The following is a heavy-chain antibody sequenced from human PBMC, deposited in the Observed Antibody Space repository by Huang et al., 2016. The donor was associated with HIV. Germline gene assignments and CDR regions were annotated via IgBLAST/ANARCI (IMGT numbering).Heavy chain of an antibody. D-gene: IGHD6-19*01. Sequence: QVQLYQWGAGPLRPSETLSLTCGVSGGSLHGYYWNWLHQSPGRGLEWMGEVNPGGSTKYNPSLKSRVTISVDTSKIQFSLNLTSVTATDTADYYCATSRSGSGWFLDIWGRGTLVSVS. CDR2: VNPGGST. CDR3: ATSRSGSGWFLDI. CDR1: GGSLHGYY. J-gene: IGHJ2*01. V-gene: IGHV4-34*01.